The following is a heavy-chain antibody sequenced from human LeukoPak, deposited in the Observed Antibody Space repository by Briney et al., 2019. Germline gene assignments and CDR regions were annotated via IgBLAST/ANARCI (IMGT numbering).Heavy chain of an antibody. D-gene: IGHD3-10*01. CDR2: ISWNSGSI. V-gene: IGHV3-9*01. J-gene: IGHJ6*02. CDR3: AKGGGSGSLDV. Sequence: TGGSLRLSCAASGFTFDDYAMHWVRQAPGKGLEWVSGISWNSGSIGYADSVKGRFTISRDNAKNSLYLQMNSLRAEDTALYYSAKGGGSGSLDVWGQGTTVTVSS. CDR1: GFTFDDYA.